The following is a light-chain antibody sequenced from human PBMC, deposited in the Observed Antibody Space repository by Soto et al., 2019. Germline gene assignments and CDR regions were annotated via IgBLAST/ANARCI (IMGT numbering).Light chain of an antibody. Sequence: EIVLTQSPGTLSLSPGERATLSCRASQSVSSSSLAWYQQRPGQAPRLLIYGASSRATGIPDRFSASGSGTDFTLTISSLQPEDFATYYCQQSDSYPYTFGQGTKLEIK. J-gene: IGKJ2*01. CDR2: GAS. V-gene: IGKV3-20*01. CDR1: QSVSSSS. CDR3: QQSDSYPYT.